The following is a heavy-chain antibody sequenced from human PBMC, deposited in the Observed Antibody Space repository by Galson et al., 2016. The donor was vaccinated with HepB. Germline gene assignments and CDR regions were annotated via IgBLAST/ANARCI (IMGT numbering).Heavy chain of an antibody. J-gene: IGHJ4*02. Sequence: SETLSLTCTVSGGSISRSAYYWGWIRQPPGKGLEWIGSIYYSGRTYYNPSLKSRVTIPVDPSKNQFSLNLGSVTAADTAVYYCARHSGVSSVTYQGIDYWGQGTLVTVSS. CDR3: ARHSGVSSVTYQGIDY. CDR1: GGSISRSAYY. V-gene: IGHV4-39*01. CDR2: IYYSGRT. D-gene: IGHD1-26*01.